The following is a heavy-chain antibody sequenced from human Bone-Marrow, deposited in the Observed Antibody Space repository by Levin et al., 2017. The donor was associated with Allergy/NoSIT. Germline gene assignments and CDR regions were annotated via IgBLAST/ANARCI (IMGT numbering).Heavy chain of an antibody. CDR3: ATTRVRWELRIAYYYYGMDV. J-gene: IGHJ6*02. Sequence: ASVKVSCKVSGYTLTELSMHWVRQAPGKGLEWMGGFDPEDGETIYAQKFQGRVTMTEDTSTDTAYMELSSLRSEDTAVYYCATTRVRWELRIAYYYYGMDVWGQGTTVTVSS. V-gene: IGHV1-24*01. CDR2: FDPEDGET. CDR1: GYTLTELS. D-gene: IGHD1-26*01.